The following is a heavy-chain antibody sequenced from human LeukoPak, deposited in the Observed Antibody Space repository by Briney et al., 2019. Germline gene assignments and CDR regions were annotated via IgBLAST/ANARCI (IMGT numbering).Heavy chain of an antibody. Sequence: PSETLSLTCTVSGGSISSYYWSWIRQPPGKGLEWIGEISHSETTNYNPSLKSRVTISVDTSKNQFSLKLTSVTAADTAVYYCASPHDSSTNDAFDIWGQGTMVTVSS. D-gene: IGHD6-13*01. J-gene: IGHJ3*02. V-gene: IGHV4-34*01. CDR3: ASPHDSSTNDAFDI. CDR2: ISHSETT. CDR1: GGSISSYY.